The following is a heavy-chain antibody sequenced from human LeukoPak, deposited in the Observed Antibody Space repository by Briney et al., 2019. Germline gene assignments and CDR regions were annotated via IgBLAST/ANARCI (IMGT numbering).Heavy chain of an antibody. J-gene: IGHJ3*02. CDR2: INWNGGST. CDR3: ARDYDSSGYSDAFDI. CDR1: GFTFDDYG. V-gene: IGHV3-20*04. D-gene: IGHD3-22*01. Sequence: GGSLRLSCAASGFTFDDYGMSWVRQAPGKGLEWVSGINWNGGSTGYADSVKGRFTISRDKAKNSLYLQMNSLRAEDTALYYCARDYDSSGYSDAFDIWGQGTMVTVSS.